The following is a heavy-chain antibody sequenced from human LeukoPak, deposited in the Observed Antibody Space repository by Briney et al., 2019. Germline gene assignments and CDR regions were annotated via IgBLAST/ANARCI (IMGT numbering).Heavy chain of an antibody. Sequence: AGGSLRLSCAASGFTFSNAWMSWVRQAPGKGLEWVGRIKSKTGGGTTDYAAPVKGRFTISRDDSKNTLYLQMNSLKTEDTAVYYCTTGLVVFNYYYYYMDVWGKGTTVTVSS. CDR1: GFTFSNAW. D-gene: IGHD3-22*01. V-gene: IGHV3-15*01. J-gene: IGHJ6*03. CDR2: IKSKTGGGTT. CDR3: TTGLVVFNYYYYYMDV.